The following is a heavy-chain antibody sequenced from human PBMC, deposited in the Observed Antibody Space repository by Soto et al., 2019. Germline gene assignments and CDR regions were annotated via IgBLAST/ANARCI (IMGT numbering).Heavy chain of an antibody. V-gene: IGHV3-11*01. J-gene: IGHJ6*02. CDR2: ISSSGSTI. D-gene: IGHD3-22*01. CDR1: GFTFSDYY. CDR3: ARSEYYDSSGYYYGHYYYGMDV. Sequence: QVQLVESGGGLVKPGGSLRLSCAAAGFTFSDYYMSWIRQAPGKGLEWVSYISSSGSTIYYADSVKGRFTISRDNAKNSLYLQMNSLRAEDTAVYYCARSEYYDSSGYYYGHYYYGMDVWGQGTTVTVSS.